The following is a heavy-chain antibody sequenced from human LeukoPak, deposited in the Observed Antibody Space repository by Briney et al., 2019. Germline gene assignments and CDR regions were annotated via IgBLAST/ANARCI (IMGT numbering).Heavy chain of an antibody. J-gene: IGHJ4*02. V-gene: IGHV4-39*01. CDR1: GGSISSSSYY. CDR3: ARHIYSSSWFDY. CDR2: IYYSGST. D-gene: IGHD6-13*01. Sequence: SETLSLTCTVSGGSISSSSYYWGWIRQPPGKGLERIGSIYYSGSTYYNPSLKSRVTISVDTSKNQFSLKLSSVTAADTAVYYCARHIYSSSWFDYWGQGTLVTVSS.